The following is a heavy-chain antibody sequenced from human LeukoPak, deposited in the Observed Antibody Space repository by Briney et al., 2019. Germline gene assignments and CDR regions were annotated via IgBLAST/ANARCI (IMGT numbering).Heavy chain of an antibody. CDR2: ISGSGGST. D-gene: IGHD3-9*01. V-gene: IGHV3-23*01. J-gene: IGHJ4*02. Sequence: GGSLRLSCAASGFTFSSYAMSWVRQAPGKGLEWVSAISGSGGSTYYADSVKDRFTISRDNSKNTLYLQMNSLRAEDTAVYYCAKAPHYDILTGWNYWGQGTLVTVSS. CDR3: AKAPHYDILTGWNY. CDR1: GFTFSSYA.